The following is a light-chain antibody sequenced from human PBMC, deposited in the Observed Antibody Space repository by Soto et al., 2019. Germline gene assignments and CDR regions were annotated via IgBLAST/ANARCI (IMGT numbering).Light chain of an antibody. CDR1: SSDVGNYNY. J-gene: IGLJ1*01. V-gene: IGLV2-14*03. Sequence: QSVLTQPASVSGSPGQSIAISCTGTSSDVGNYNYVSWYQQYPGKAPKLMIYDVSNRPSGVSNRFSGSKSGNTASLTISGLQPEDEADYYCNSYTSSSTYVFGTGTKVTVL. CDR3: NSYTSSSTYV. CDR2: DVS.